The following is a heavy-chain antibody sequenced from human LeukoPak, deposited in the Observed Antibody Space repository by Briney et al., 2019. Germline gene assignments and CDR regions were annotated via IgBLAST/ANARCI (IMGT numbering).Heavy chain of an antibody. D-gene: IGHD6-13*01. J-gene: IGHJ6*02. CDR1: GFTVSSNY. V-gene: IGHV3-66*01. CDR2: IYNSGST. Sequence: PGGSLRLSCAASGFTVSSNYRSWVRQAPGKGLEWVAVIYNSGSTYYTDSVKGRVTISRDKSKNTLYLQINSVRAEDTAVYYCATDSEQQPVGVYYYGMDVWGQGTPVTVSS. CDR3: ATDSEQQPVGVYYYGMDV.